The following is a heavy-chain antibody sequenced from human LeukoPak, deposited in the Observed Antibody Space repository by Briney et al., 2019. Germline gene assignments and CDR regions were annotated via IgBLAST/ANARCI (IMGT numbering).Heavy chain of an antibody. J-gene: IGHJ4*02. D-gene: IGHD4-11*01. CDR3: ASPPPPMTTVTKGEVDY. CDR1: GGSFSGCY. CDR2: INHSGST. V-gene: IGHV4-34*01. Sequence: SETLSLTCAVYGGSFSGCYWSWIRQPPGKGLEWIGEINHSGSTNYNPSLKSRITISVDTSKNQFSLKLSSMTAADTAVYYCASPPPPMTTVTKGEVDYWGQGTLVTVSS.